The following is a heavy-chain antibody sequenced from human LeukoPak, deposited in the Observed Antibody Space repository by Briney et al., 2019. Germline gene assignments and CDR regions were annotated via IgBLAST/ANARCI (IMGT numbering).Heavy chain of an antibody. J-gene: IGHJ4*02. V-gene: IGHV3-30*02. CDR3: AKDIGDVGRRGYFDY. CDR2: IQYEGRYK. Sequence: GGSLRLSCAASGSTFSRYGMHWVRQAPGKGLEWVAFIQYEGRYKYYADSVKGRFTISRDNSKNMLYLQMNSLRAEDTAVYYCAKDIGDVGRRGYFDYWGQGTLVTVSS. D-gene: IGHD1-1*01. CDR1: GSTFSRYG.